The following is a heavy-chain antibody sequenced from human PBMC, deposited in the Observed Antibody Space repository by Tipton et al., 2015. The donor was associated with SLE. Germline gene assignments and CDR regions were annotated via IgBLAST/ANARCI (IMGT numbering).Heavy chain of an antibody. Sequence: SLRLSCAASGFTFSSYSMNWVRQAPGKGLEWVSSISSSSSYIYYADSVKGRFTISRDNAKNSLYLQMNSLRAEDTAVYHCARGYLAAADLEGYFQHWGQGTLVTVSS. J-gene: IGHJ1*01. CDR1: GFTFSSYS. CDR3: ARGYLAAADLEGYFQH. CDR2: ISSSSSYI. V-gene: IGHV3-21*01. D-gene: IGHD6-13*01.